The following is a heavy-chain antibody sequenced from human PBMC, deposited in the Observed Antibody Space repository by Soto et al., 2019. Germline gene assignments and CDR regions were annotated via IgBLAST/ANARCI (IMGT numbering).Heavy chain of an antibody. V-gene: IGHV1-69*08. CDR3: ARDPGGVGGAAAGTEITY. J-gene: IGHJ4*02. Sequence: QVQLVQSGAEVKKPGSSVKVSCKASGGTFSSYTISWVRQAPGQGLEWMGRIIPILGIANYAQKFQGRVTITADKSTSTAYMELSSLRSEDTAVYYCARDPGGVGGAAAGTEITYWGQGTLVTVSS. D-gene: IGHD6-13*01. CDR2: IIPILGIA. CDR1: GGTFSSYT.